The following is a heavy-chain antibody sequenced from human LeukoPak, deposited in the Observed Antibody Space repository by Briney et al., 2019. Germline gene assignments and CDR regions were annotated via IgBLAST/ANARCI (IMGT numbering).Heavy chain of an antibody. CDR3: ARSGYSSSLREAFDI. J-gene: IGHJ3*02. V-gene: IGHV3-11*01. CDR2: ISSSGSTI. Sequence: PGGSLRLSCAASGFTFSDYYMSWIRQAPGKGLEWVSYISSSGSTIYYADSVKGRFTISRDNAKNSLYLQMNSLRAEDTAVYYCARSGYSSSLREAFDIWGQGTMVTVSS. CDR1: GFTFSDYY. D-gene: IGHD6-13*01.